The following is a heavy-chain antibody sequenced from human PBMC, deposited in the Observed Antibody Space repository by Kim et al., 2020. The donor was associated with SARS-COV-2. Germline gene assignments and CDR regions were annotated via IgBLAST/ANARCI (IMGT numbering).Heavy chain of an antibody. V-gene: IGHV4-39*07. J-gene: IGHJ3*02. Sequence: SETLSLTCTVSGGSISSSSYYWGWIRQPPGKGLEWIGSIYYSGSTYYNPSLKSRVTISVDTSKNQFSLKLSSVTAADTSVYYCARDGYSSSYSAFDIWG. CDR3: ARDGYSSSYSAFDI. CDR2: IYYSGST. D-gene: IGHD6-6*01. CDR1: GGSISSSSYY.